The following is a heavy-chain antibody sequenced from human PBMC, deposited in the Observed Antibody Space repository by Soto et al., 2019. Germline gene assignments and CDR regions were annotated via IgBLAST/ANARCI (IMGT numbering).Heavy chain of an antibody. J-gene: IGHJ5*02. CDR2: INHSGST. V-gene: IGHV4-34*01. CDR3: AASMGSSSRYWFDP. Sequence: TSETLSLTCAVYGGSFSGYYWSWIRQPPGKGLEWIGEINHSGSTNYNASLKSRVTISVDTSKNQFSLKLSSVTAADTAVYYCAASMGSSSRYWFDPWGQGTLVTVSS. D-gene: IGHD6-6*01. CDR1: GGSFSGYY.